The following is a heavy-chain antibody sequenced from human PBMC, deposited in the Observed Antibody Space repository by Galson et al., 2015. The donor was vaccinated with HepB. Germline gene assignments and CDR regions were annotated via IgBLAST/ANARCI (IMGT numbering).Heavy chain of an antibody. CDR1: GFTFSSTG. CDR2: ISGTGDGR. J-gene: IGHJ4*02. Sequence: SLRLSCAGSGFTFSSTGMTWVRQAPGKGLECVSAISGTGDGRDYVDSVRGRFTISRDNAKNMLYLQMNGLRAEDTAVYYCAKGSTSIDYWGQGTLVTVSS. V-gene: IGHV3-23*01. D-gene: IGHD2-2*01. CDR3: AKGSTSIDY.